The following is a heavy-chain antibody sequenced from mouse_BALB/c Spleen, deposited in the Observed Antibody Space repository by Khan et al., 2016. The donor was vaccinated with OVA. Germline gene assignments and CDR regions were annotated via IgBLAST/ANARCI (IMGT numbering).Heavy chain of an antibody. J-gene: IGHJ3*01. V-gene: IGHV3-2*02. CDR1: GYSITSEYA. D-gene: IGHD2-4*01. CDR3: ARKDYYDYDPFPY. Sequence: EVELVESGPGLVKPSQSLSLTCTVTGYSITSEYAWNWIRQFPGNKLEWMGYINYSGNTRFNPSLESRTSITRDTSKNQFFLQLNSVTTEDTATYYCARKDYYDYDPFPYWGQGTLVTVS. CDR2: INYSGNT.